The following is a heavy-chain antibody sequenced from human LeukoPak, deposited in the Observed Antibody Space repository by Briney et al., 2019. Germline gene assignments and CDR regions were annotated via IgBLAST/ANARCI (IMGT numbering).Heavy chain of an antibody. J-gene: IGHJ4*02. CDR1: GGSVTDYY. D-gene: IGHD7-27*01. Sequence: PSETLSLTCTVSGGSVTDYYWSWIRQSPGKGLEWIGYIYYTGTSYNPSLKSRVTISADTSKNQFSQKLISVTAADTAVYYCASRKLGNDYWGQGTLVTVSS. CDR2: IYYTGT. V-gene: IGHV4-59*02. CDR3: ASRKLGNDY.